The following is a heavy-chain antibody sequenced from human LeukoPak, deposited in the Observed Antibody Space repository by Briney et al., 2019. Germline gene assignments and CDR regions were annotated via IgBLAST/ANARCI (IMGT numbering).Heavy chain of an antibody. CDR3: ARDLGFIPTQIAVAGTGWFDP. Sequence: WASVKVSCKASGYTFTSYYMHWVRQAPGQGLEWMGIINPSGGSTSYAQKFQGRVTMTRDTSTSTVYMELSSLRSEDTAVYYCARDLGFIPTQIAVAGTGWFDPWGQGTLATVSS. J-gene: IGHJ5*02. D-gene: IGHD6-19*01. V-gene: IGHV1-46*01. CDR1: GYTFTSYY. CDR2: INPSGGST.